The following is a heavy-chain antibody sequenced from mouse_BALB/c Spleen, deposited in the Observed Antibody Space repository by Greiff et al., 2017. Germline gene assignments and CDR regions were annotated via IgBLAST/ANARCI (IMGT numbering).Heavy chain of an antibody. CDR2: IWAGGST. J-gene: IGHJ1*01. CDR3: ARDGGYYGSSLSYWYFDV. V-gene: IGHV2-9*02. Sequence: VQLKESGPGLVAPSQSLSITCTVSGFSLTSYGVHWVRQPPGKGLEWLGVIWAGGSTNYNSALMSRLSISKDNSKSQVFLKMNSLQTDDTAMYYCARDGGYYGSSLSYWYFDVWGAGTTVTVSS. D-gene: IGHD1-1*01. CDR1: GFSLTSYG.